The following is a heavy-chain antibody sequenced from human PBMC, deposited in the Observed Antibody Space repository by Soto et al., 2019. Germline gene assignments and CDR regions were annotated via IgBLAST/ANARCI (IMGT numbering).Heavy chain of an antibody. CDR2: SRNRVNSHTT. V-gene: IGHV3-72*01. CDR3: TRGLLGGAPSYTFHGMDV. CDR1: GFTFSDHY. J-gene: IGHJ6*01. D-gene: IGHD1-26*01. Sequence: EVQLVESGGGLVQPGGSLRLSCAASGFTFSDHYMDWVRQAPGKGLEWVARSRNRVNSHTTEYAASLKGRFTISRDESQSSLYLKMKSLKIEETAVYYCTRGLLGGAPSYTFHGMDVWGQGTTVTVSS.